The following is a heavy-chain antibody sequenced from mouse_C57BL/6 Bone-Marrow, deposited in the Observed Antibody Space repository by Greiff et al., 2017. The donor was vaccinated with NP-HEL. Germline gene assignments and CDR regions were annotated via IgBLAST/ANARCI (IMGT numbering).Heavy chain of an antibody. CDR3: ARSYYGYGYFDV. CDR2: IYPGGGYT. Sequence: VQLQQSGAELVRPGTSVKMSCKASGYTFTNYWIGWAKQRPGHGLEWIGDIYPGGGYTNYNEKFKGKATLTADKSSSTAYMQVSSLTSEDSAIDYGARSYYGYGYFDVWGTGTTVTVSS. D-gene: IGHD1-1*01. J-gene: IGHJ1*03. V-gene: IGHV1-63*01. CDR1: GYTFTNYW.